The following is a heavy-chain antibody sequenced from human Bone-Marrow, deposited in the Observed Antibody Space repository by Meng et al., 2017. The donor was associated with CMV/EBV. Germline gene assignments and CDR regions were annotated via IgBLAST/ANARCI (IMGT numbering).Heavy chain of an antibody. J-gene: IGHJ3*01. Sequence: ASVKVSCKASGYTFTSYDINWVRQATGQGLEWMGWMNPNSANTGYAQKFQGRVTMTRNTSISTAYMELSSLKSEDTAVYYCANLDDDETAKNAFDVWGQGTMVTVSS. CDR3: ANLDDDETAKNAFDV. D-gene: IGHD1-14*01. CDR2: MNPNSANT. V-gene: IGHV1-8*01. CDR1: GYTFTSYD.